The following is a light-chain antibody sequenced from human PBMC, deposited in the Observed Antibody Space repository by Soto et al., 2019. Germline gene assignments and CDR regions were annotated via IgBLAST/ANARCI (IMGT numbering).Light chain of an antibody. CDR3: QQYNNWPLT. Sequence: EIVLTQSPGTLSLSPGGRATLSCRASQSVSSYLDWYQQKPGQAPRLLIYGASTRATDIPARFSGSGSGTEFTLTISSLQSEDFALYYCQQYNNWPLTFGGGTKVDIK. CDR1: QSVSSY. J-gene: IGKJ4*01. CDR2: GAS. V-gene: IGKV3-15*01.